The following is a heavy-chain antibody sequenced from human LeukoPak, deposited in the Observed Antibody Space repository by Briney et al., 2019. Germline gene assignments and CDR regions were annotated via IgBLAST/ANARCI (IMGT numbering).Heavy chain of an antibody. D-gene: IGHD6-6*01. Sequence: SETLSLTCTVSGGSISSDYWSWIRQPPGKGLEWIAYIHNSGTTNYNPSLKSRVTMSADTSKNQFSLKVNSVTTADTAVYYCARTLDSGSADFWGQGTLVTVSS. V-gene: IGHV4-59*01. CDR2: IHNSGTT. CDR1: GGSISSDY. J-gene: IGHJ4*02. CDR3: ARTLDSGSADF.